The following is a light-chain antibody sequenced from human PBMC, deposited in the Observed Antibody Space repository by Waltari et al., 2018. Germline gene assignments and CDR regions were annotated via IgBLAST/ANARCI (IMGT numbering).Light chain of an antibody. CDR1: SGHSNYA. CDR3: QTWGPGIRV. CDR2: LNGDGSH. J-gene: IGLJ3*02. V-gene: IGLV4-69*01. Sequence: QLVLTQSPSVSASLGASVKLTCTLSSGHSNYAIAWHQQQSEKGPRYLMKLNGDGSHNKGDGIPDRFSGSSSGGERYRTISSLQSEDEADYYCQTWGPGIRVFGGGTKVTVL.